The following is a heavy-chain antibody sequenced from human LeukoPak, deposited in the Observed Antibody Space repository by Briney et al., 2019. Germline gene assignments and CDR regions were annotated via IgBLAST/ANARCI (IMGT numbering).Heavy chain of an antibody. CDR2: ISGSGGNT. Sequence: GGSLRLSWPAAGFTFSTYGMTWVRQAPGKGLEWVSAISGSGGNTYYADSVKGRFTISRDNSKNTLYLQMNSLRAEDTAVYYCAKDRGYWGQGSLVTVSS. CDR1: GFTFSTYG. J-gene: IGHJ4*02. V-gene: IGHV3-23*01. CDR3: AKDRGY.